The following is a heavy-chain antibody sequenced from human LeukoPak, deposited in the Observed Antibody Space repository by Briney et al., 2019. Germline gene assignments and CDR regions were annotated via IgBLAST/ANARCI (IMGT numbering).Heavy chain of an antibody. J-gene: IGHJ4*02. CDR3: AIRDPIVATTYSYYFDY. CDR1: GYSISSGYY. Sequence: SETLSLTCTVSGYSISSGYYWGRIRQPPGKGLEWIGSIYHSGSTYYNPSLKSRVTISVDTSRNQFSLKLSSVTAADTAVYYCAIRDPIVATTYSYYFDYWGQGTLVTVSS. V-gene: IGHV4-38-2*02. D-gene: IGHD5-12*01. CDR2: IYHSGST.